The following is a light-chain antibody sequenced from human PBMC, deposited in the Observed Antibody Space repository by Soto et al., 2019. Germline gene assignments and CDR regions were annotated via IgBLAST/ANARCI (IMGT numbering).Light chain of an antibody. Sequence: QSVLTQPASVSGSPGQSITISCTGTSSDVGKYNYVSWYQQHPAKAPKLMIFEVSNRPSGVSNRFSGSKSGNTASLTISGLQAEDEAEYYCSSYTSSSTRVFGTGTKLTVL. CDR3: SSYTSSSTRV. V-gene: IGLV2-14*01. J-gene: IGLJ1*01. CDR2: EVS. CDR1: SSDVGKYNY.